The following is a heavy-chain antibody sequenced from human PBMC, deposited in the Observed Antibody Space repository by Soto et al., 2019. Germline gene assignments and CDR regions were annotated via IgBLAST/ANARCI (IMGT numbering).Heavy chain of an antibody. J-gene: IGHJ4*02. CDR2: ISSSSSYI. V-gene: IGHV3-21*01. D-gene: IGHD2-15*01. Sequence: EVQLVESGGGLVKPGGSLRLSCAASGFTFSSYSMIWVRQAPGKGLEWVSSISSSSSYIYYSDSVKGRFTISRDNAKNSLYLQMNSLRAEDTAVYYCASKTKVGSCYSGWGQGTLVTVSS. CDR1: GFTFSSYS. CDR3: ASKTKVGSCYSG.